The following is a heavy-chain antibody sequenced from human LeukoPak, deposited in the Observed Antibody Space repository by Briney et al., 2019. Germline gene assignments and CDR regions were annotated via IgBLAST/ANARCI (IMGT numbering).Heavy chain of an antibody. V-gene: IGHV3-23*01. Sequence: PGGSLRLSCAVSGFTFSSYAMSWVRQAPGKGLEWVSAISNSGGSTYYADSVKGRFTISRDNSKNTLSLQMNSLRAEDTAVYYCAKGGIAMADYYFDYWGQGTLVTVSS. J-gene: IGHJ4*02. D-gene: IGHD6-19*01. CDR3: AKGGIAMADYYFDY. CDR2: ISNSGGST. CDR1: GFTFSSYA.